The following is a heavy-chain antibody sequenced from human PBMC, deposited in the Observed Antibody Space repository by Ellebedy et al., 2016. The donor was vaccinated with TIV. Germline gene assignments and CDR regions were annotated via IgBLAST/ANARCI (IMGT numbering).Heavy chain of an antibody. V-gene: IGHV1-69*13. CDR3: ARDLVPDCSGGSCYFLWLDP. Sequence: SVKVSXXASGGTFSSYAISWVRQAPGQGLEWMGGIIPIFGTANYAQKFQGRVTITADESTSTAYMELSSLRSEDTAVYYCARDLVPDCSGGSCYFLWLDPWGQGTLVTVSS. J-gene: IGHJ5*02. CDR1: GGTFSSYA. D-gene: IGHD2-15*01. CDR2: IIPIFGTA.